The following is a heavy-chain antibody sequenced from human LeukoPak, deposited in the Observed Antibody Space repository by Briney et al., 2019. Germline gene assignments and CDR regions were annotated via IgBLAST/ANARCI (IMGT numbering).Heavy chain of an antibody. V-gene: IGHV4-59*12. Sequence: PSETLSLTCTVSGGSISSYYWSWIRQPPGKGLEWIGYIYYSGNANKNPSLKSRVTISVDKSKNQFSLKLSSVTAADTAVYYCARGAVTRAFDIWGQGTMVAVSS. CDR3: ARGAVTRAFDI. CDR2: IYYSGNA. J-gene: IGHJ3*02. CDR1: GGSISSYY.